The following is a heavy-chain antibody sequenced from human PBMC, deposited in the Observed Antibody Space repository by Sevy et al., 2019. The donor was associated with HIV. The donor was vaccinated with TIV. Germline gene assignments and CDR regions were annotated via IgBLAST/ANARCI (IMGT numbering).Heavy chain of an antibody. D-gene: IGHD1-1*01. Sequence: GGSLRLSCAASGFPFSSFAMSWVRHIPGKGLEWVSNINGDGGSAYYADSVKGRFTLSRDNSNNTVFLQMNRLRDEDTDVYYCARPTPRIAPSSDDFFDYWGQGTLVTVSS. J-gene: IGHJ4*02. CDR2: INGDGGSA. V-gene: IGHV3-23*01. CDR3: ARPTPRIAPSSDDFFDY. CDR1: GFPFSSFA.